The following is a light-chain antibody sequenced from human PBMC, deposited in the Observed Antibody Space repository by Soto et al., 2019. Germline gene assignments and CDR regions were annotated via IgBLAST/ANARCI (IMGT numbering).Light chain of an antibody. V-gene: IGKV3-20*01. Sequence: EIVLTPSPGTLSLSPGERATLSCRASQSVTSSYLAWYQQKPGQAPRLLIYAASSRATGIPDRFSGSGSGTDFTLTISRLEPEDFAVYYCQQYGSSPPITFGQGTRLEIK. CDR1: QSVTSSY. CDR2: AAS. J-gene: IGKJ5*01. CDR3: QQYGSSPPIT.